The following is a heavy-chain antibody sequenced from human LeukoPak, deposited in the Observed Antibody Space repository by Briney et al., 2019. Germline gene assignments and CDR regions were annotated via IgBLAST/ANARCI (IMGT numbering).Heavy chain of an antibody. D-gene: IGHD3-22*01. CDR2: ISGSGGNT. CDR3: AKSRGDSSGYYYPLDY. J-gene: IGHJ4*02. V-gene: IGHV3-23*01. CDR1: GFTFSDYS. Sequence: PAGSLRLSCAASGFTFSDYSMTCFLQAPGKGRLGFSGISGSGGNTYYADSVKGRFTISRDNSKSTVYLQMDSLRADDTAVYYCAKSRGDSSGYYYPLDYWGQGTLVTVSS.